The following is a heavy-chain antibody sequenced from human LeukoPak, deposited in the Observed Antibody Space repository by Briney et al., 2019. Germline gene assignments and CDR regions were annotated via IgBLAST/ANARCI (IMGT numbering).Heavy chain of an antibody. V-gene: IGHV1-69*13. CDR1: GGTFSSYA. D-gene: IGHD6-6*01. CDR2: IIPIFGTA. CDR3: ARAKGSSSGGNFDY. Sequence: ASVKVSCKASGGTFSSYAISWVRQAPGQGLEWMGGIIPIFGTANCAQKFQGRVTITADESTSTAYMELSRLRSEDTAVYYCARAKGSSSGGNFDYWGQGTLVTVSS. J-gene: IGHJ4*02.